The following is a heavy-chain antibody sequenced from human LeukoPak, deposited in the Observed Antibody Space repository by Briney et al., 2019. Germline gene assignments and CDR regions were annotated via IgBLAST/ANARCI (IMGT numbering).Heavy chain of an antibody. Sequence: PGGSLRLSCAASGFTFSDYYMSWIRQAQGKGLEWVSYISSSGSTIYYADSVKGRFTISRDNAKNSLYLQMNSLRAEDTAVYYCAREGGVPAAIRGAPYYYYYYGMDVWGQGTTVTVSS. CDR1: GFTFSDYY. CDR2: ISSSGSTI. V-gene: IGHV3-11*01. J-gene: IGHJ6*02. D-gene: IGHD2-2*02. CDR3: AREGGVPAAIRGAPYYYYYYGMDV.